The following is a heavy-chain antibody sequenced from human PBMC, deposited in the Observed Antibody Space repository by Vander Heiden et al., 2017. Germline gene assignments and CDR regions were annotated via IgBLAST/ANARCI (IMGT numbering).Heavy chain of an antibody. CDR2: INPNSGGT. J-gene: IGHJ5*02. CDR1: GYTFTDFY. CDR3: GRGQKSFDP. V-gene: IGHV1-2*02. Sequence: VKVSCKASGYTFTDFYMHWVRQAPGQGLEWMGYINPNSGGTTYAQQFQGRVTMTRDTSINTAYMELSRLRFDDTAVYYCGRGQKSFDPWGQGTLVTVSS.